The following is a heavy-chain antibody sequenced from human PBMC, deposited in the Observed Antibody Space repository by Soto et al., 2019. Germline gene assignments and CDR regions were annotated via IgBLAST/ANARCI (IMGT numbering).Heavy chain of an antibody. CDR3: VRDGTKTLRDWFDP. D-gene: IGHD1-1*01. CDR2: IYATGTT. V-gene: IGHV4-4*07. CDR1: GASISGFY. J-gene: IGHJ5*02. Sequence: SETLSLTCTVSGASISGFYWSWIRKSAGKGLEWIGRIYATGTTDYNPSLKSRVMMSVDTSKKQFSLKLRSVSAADTAVYYCVRDGTKTLRDWFDPWGQGISVTVSS.